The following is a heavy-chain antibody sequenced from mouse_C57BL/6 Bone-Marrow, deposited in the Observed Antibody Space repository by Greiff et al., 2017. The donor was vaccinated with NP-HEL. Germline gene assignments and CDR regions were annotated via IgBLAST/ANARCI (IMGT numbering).Heavy chain of an antibody. Sequence: EVKLVESGGDLVKPGGSLKLSCAASGFTFSSYGMSWVRQTPDKRLEWVATISSGGSYTCYPDSVKGRFTISRDNAKNTLYLQMSSLKSEDTAMYYCERHWGPWFAYWGQGTLVTVSA. CDR1: GFTFSSYG. J-gene: IGHJ3*01. CDR2: ISSGGSYT. V-gene: IGHV5-6*01. CDR3: ERHWGPWFAY.